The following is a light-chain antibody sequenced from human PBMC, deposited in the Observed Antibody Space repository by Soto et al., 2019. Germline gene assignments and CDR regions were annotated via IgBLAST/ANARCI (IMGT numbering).Light chain of an antibody. CDR1: SSDVGAYNY. CDR2: EVS. J-gene: IGLJ1*01. CDR3: NSYTSSSTRV. Sequence: QSALTQPASVSGSPGQSITISCTGTSSDVGAYNYVSWYQQYPGKVPKLIIYEVSNRPSGVSNRFSGSKSGNTASLTISGLQAEDEGDYYCNSYTSSSTRVFGTGTKVTVL. V-gene: IGLV2-14*01.